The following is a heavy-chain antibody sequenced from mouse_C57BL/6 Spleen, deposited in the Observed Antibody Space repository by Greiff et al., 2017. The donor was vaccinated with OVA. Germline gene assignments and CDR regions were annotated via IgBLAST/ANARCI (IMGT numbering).Heavy chain of an antibody. CDR3: AREWNYGSSDDY. J-gene: IGHJ2*01. CDR2: INYDGSST. CDR1: GFTFSDYY. V-gene: IGHV5-16*01. Sequence: EVKLVESEGGLVQPGSSMKLSCTASGFTFSDYYMAWVRQVPEKGLEWVANINYDGSSTYYLDSLKSRFIISRDNAKNILYLQMSSLKSEDTATYYCAREWNYGSSDDYWGQGTTLTVSS. D-gene: IGHD1-1*01.